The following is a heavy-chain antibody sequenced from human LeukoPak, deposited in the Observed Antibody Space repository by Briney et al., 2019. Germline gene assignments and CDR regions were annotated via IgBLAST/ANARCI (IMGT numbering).Heavy chain of an antibody. J-gene: IGHJ4*02. CDR2: IIPILGIA. CDR1: GCTFSSYA. Sequence: ASVKVSCKASGCTFSSYAISWVRQAPGQGLEWMGRIIPILGIANYAQKFQGRVTITADKSTSTAYMELSSLRSEDTAVYYCAREVERYCSGGSCYADDYWGQGTLVTVSS. V-gene: IGHV1-69*04. CDR3: AREVERYCSGGSCYADDY. D-gene: IGHD2-15*01.